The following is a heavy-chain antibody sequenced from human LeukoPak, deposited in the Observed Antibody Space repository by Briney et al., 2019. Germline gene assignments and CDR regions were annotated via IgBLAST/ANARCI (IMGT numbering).Heavy chain of an antibody. J-gene: IGHJ3*02. CDR2: IYYSGST. CDR3: ARVEYSSSSGAFDI. CDR1: GGSISSYY. V-gene: IGHV4-59*01. Sequence: SETLSLTCTVSGGSISSYYWSWIRQPPGKGLEWIGYIYYSGSTNYNPSLKSRVTISVDTSKNQFSLKLSSVTAADTAVYYCARVEYSSSSGAFDIWGQGTMVTVSS. D-gene: IGHD6-6*01.